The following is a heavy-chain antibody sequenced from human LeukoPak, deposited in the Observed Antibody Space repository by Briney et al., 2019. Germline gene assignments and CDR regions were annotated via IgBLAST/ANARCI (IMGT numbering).Heavy chain of an antibody. CDR1: GYSISSGYY. Sequence: SETLSLTCTVSGYSISSGYYWGWIRQPPGKGLEWIGSIYHSGSTYYNPSLKSRVTISVDTSKNQFSLKLSSVTAADTAVYYCARIDGYTDFWGQGTLVTVSS. CDR3: ARIDGYTDF. V-gene: IGHV4-38-2*02. J-gene: IGHJ4*02. CDR2: IYHSGST. D-gene: IGHD5-24*01.